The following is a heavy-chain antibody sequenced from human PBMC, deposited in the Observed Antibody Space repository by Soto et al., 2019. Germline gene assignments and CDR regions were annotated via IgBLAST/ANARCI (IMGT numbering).Heavy chain of an antibody. Sequence: QLQLQESGPGLVKPSETLSLTCTVSGGSISSSSHYWGWIRQPQGKGLEWIANIFYSGSTFYNPSLKSRVTISVDTSKKQFSLKLSSVTAADTAVYYCARARIAAAGISWFDPWGQGTLVTVSS. CDR2: IFYSGST. J-gene: IGHJ5*02. CDR1: GGSISSSSHY. D-gene: IGHD6-13*01. CDR3: ARARIAAAGISWFDP. V-gene: IGHV4-39*01.